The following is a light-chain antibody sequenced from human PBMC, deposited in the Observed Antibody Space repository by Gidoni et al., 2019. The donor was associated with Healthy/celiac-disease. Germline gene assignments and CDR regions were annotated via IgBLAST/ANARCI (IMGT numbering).Light chain of an antibody. V-gene: IGLV3-1*01. CDR1: KLGEKY. CDR3: QAWDSSTGV. J-gene: IGLJ1*01. CDR2: QDS. Sequence: SYELTQPPSVSVSPGQTASITCSGDKLGEKYACWYQQKPGQSPGLVIYQDSKRPSGIPERFSGSNSGNTATLTISGTQAMDEADYYCQAWDSSTGVFGTGTKVTVL.